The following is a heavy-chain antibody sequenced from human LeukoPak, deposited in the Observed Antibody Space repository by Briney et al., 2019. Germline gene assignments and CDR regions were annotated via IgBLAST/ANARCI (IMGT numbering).Heavy chain of an antibody. D-gene: IGHD2-8*01. CDR3: ASRTGGIVLMVYAEYYFDY. J-gene: IGHJ4*02. CDR2: IYHSGST. CDR1: GYSISSGYY. Sequence: SETLSLTCTVSGYSISSGYYWGWIRQPPGKGLEWIGSIYHSGSTYYNTSLKSRVTISVDTSKNQFSLKLSSVTAADTAVYYCASRTGGIVLMVYAEYYFDYWGQGTLVTVSS. V-gene: IGHV4-38-2*02.